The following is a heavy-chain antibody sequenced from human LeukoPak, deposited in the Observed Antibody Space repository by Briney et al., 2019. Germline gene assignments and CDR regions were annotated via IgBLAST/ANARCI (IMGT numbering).Heavy chain of an antibody. D-gene: IGHD4-17*01. CDR1: GFTFSSYS. J-gene: IGHJ3*02. CDR2: ISSGSSYI. CDR3: ARDSDYGAFGI. V-gene: IGHV3-21*01. Sequence: GGSLRLSCAASGFTFSSYSMNWVRQAPGKGLEWVSSISSGSSYIYYADSVKGRFTISRDNAKNSLYLQMNSLRAEDTAVYYCARDSDYGAFGIWGQGTMVTVSS.